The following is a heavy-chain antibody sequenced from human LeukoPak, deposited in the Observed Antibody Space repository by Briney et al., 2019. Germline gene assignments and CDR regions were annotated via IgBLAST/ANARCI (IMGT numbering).Heavy chain of an antibody. CDR2: IYYSGST. V-gene: IGHV4-39*01. CDR1: GGSIGSSSYY. J-gene: IGHJ5*02. Sequence: SETLSLTCTVSGGSIGSSSYYWGWIRQPPGKGLEWIGSIYYSGSTYYNPSLKSRVTISVDTSKNQFSLKLSSVTAADTAVYYCAGRYCSGGSCYTTTHVNWFDPWGQGTLVTVSS. D-gene: IGHD2-15*01. CDR3: AGRYCSGGSCYTTTHVNWFDP.